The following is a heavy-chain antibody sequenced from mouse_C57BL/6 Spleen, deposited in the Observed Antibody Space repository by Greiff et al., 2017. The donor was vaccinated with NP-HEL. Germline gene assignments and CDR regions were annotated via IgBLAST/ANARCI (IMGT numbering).Heavy chain of an antibody. V-gene: IGHV1-78*01. D-gene: IGHD2-5*01. CDR2: IYPRDGST. CDR1: GYTFTDHT. CDR3: ARSPPYSNYVFDY. J-gene: IGHJ2*01. Sequence: VKLQESDAELVKPGASVKISCKVSGYTFTDHTIHWMKQRPEQGLEWIGYIYPRDGSTKYNEKFKGKATLTADKSSSTAYMQLNSLTSEDSAVYFCARSPPYSNYVFDYWGQGTTLTVSS.